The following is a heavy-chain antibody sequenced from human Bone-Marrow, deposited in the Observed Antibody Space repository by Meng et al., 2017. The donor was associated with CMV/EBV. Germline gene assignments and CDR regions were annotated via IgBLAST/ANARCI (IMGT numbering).Heavy chain of an antibody. V-gene: IGHV3-66*02. CDR1: GFTFSSYW. CDR3: ARGKGFDP. Sequence: GESLKISCAASGFTFSSYWMSWVRQAPGKGLEWVSVIYSGGSTYYADSVKGRFTISRDNSKNTLYLQMNSLRAEDTAVYYCARGKGFDPWGQGTLVTVSS. CDR2: IYSGGST. J-gene: IGHJ5*02.